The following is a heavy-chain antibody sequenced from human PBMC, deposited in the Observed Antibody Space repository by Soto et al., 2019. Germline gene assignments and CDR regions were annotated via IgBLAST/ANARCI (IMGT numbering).Heavy chain of an antibody. CDR3: ARDLGGNAFPFDY. Sequence: PGGSLRLSCAASGFTFSSYGMHWVRQAPGKGLEWVAVIWYDGSNKYYADSVKGRFTISRDNSKNTLYLQMNSLRADDTAVYYCARDLGGNAFPFDYWGQGTLVTSPQ. CDR2: IWYDGSNK. J-gene: IGHJ4*02. CDR1: GFTFSSYG. D-gene: IGHD2-15*01. V-gene: IGHV3-33*01.